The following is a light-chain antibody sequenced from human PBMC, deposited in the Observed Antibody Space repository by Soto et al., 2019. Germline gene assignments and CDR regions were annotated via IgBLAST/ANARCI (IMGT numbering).Light chain of an antibody. CDR1: QTISNW. V-gene: IGKV1-5*03. Sequence: DIQMTQSPSTLSAPVGDRVTITCRASQTISNWLAWYQQKPGKAPKFLIYTVSTLGSGVPSRFSGAGSGTEFSLTISSLQPDDFATYYCQQYKTYPWTFGQGTKV. CDR2: TVS. CDR3: QQYKTYPWT. J-gene: IGKJ1*01.